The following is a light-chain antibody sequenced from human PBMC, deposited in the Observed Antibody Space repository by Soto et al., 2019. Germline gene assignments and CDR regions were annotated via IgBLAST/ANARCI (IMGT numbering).Light chain of an antibody. CDR3: SSYSISTAYL. V-gene: IGLV2-14*01. CDR1: SSDVGGYDY. J-gene: IGLJ1*01. CDR2: EVS. Sequence: QSALPQPASVSGSPGQSITISCTGTSSDVGGYDYVSWYQLHPGKAPKLMVFEVSNRPSGVSYRFSGSKSGNTASLTISGLQAEDEADYFCSSYSISTAYLFGTGTKV.